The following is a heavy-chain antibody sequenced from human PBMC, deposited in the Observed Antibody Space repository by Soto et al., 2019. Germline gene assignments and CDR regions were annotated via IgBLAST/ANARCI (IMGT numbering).Heavy chain of an antibody. CDR1: GFAFSGYA. V-gene: IGHV3-30-3*01. Sequence: GGSLSLSCASSGFAFSGYAMHWVRQAPGKGLEWVAVISYDGSNKYYADSVKGRFTISRDNSKNTLYLQMNSLRAEDTAVYYCARGYSYVGLYYGMDVCGQGTTVTVSS. J-gene: IGHJ6*02. D-gene: IGHD5-18*01. CDR3: ARGYSYVGLYYGMDV. CDR2: ISYDGSNK.